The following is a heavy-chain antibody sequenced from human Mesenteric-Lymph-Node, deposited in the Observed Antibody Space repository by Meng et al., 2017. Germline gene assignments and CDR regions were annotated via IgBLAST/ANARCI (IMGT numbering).Heavy chain of an antibody. CDR2: INHSGST. CDR1: GGSFSGYY. D-gene: IGHD5-18*01. CDR3: ARNGRGYSYGNYGMDV. V-gene: IGHV4-34*01. Sequence: SETLSLTCTVSGGSFSGYYWSWIRQPPGKGLEWIGEINHSGSTNYNPSLKSRVTISVDTSKNQFSLKLSSVTAADTAVYYCARNGRGYSYGNYGMDVWGQGTTVTVSS. J-gene: IGHJ6*02.